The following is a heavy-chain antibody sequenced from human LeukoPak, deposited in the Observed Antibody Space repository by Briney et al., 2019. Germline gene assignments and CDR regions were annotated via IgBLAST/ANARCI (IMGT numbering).Heavy chain of an antibody. V-gene: IGHV3-74*01. Sequence: GGSLRLSCAASGFSFSSFWMHWVRQAPGKGLLWVSGIKSDGAGTSYVDSVKGRFTISRDNAKNTLDLQVNSLRAEGTAVYYCAGGGCGAYMGWGQGMLVTVS. CDR1: GFSFSSFW. CDR3: AGGGCGAYMG. J-gene: IGHJ4*02. D-gene: IGHD4-17*01. CDR2: IKSDGAGT.